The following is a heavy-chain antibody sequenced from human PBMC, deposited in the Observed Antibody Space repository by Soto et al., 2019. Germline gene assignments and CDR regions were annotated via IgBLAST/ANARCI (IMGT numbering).Heavy chain of an antibody. CDR1: GGSISSYY. CDR3: ARHQGGITIFGVVHTLFDF. V-gene: IGHV4-59*08. Sequence: PSGTLSLTCTVSGGSISSYYWCCIRQPPGKGLEWIGYIYYSGSTYYNPSLKSRVTISVDTSKNQFSLKLSSATAADTAVYYCARHQGGITIFGVVHTLFDFWRQGTLVPVSS. D-gene: IGHD3-3*01. J-gene: IGHJ4*02. CDR2: IYYSGST.